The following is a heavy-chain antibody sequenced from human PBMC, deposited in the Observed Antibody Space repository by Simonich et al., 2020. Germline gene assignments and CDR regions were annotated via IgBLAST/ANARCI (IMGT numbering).Heavy chain of an antibody. CDR3: ARGALY. V-gene: IGHV3-30*07. Sequence: QVQLVESGGGVVQPGRSLRLSCAASGFTFSSYAMNWVRQAPGKGLEWGSVISYDGSNKYYADSVKGRFTISRDNSKNTLYLQMNSLRAEDTAVYYCARGALYCGQGTLVTVSS. CDR1: GFTFSSYA. CDR2: ISYDGSNK. J-gene: IGHJ4*02.